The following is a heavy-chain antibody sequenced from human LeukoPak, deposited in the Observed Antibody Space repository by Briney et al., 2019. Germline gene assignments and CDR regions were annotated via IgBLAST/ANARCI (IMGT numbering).Heavy chain of an antibody. Sequence: SETLSLTCTVSGGSISTSSYYWGWIRQPAGKGLEWIGIIYYSGSAYQNPSLKSRVTISVDTSKNQFSLKLSSVTAADTAVYYCARRPAIYTAMVSYYFDYWGQGTLVTVSS. CDR2: IYYSGSA. J-gene: IGHJ4*02. V-gene: IGHV4-39*01. CDR3: ARRPAIYTAMVSYYFDY. D-gene: IGHD5-18*01. CDR1: GGSISTSSYY.